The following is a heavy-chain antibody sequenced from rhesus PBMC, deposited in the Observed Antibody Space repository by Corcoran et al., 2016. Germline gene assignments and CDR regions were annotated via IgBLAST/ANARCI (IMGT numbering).Heavy chain of an antibody. CDR2: ISGSGGST. Sequence: QVQLQESGPGLVQPSETLSLTCAVSGGSISSNYWSWIRQPPAKGLEWIGCISGSGGSTDYNPSLKSRVTISTDTSKNQFSLKLSSVTAADTAVYYCARTSSGVVVSATFDYWGQGVLVTVSS. J-gene: IGHJ4*01. D-gene: IGHD2-39*02. V-gene: IGHV4-173*01. CDR1: GGSISSNY. CDR3: ARTSSGVVVSATFDY.